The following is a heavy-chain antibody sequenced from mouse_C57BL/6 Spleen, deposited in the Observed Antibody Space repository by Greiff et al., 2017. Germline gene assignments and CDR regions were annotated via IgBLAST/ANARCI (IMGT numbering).Heavy chain of an antibody. CDR1: GFTFSDYG. V-gene: IGHV5-17*01. CDR3: ARLPVGYAMDY. J-gene: IGHJ4*01. CDR2: ISSGSSTI. D-gene: IGHD5-5*01. Sequence: EVQRVESGGGLVKPGGSLKLSCAASGFTFSDYGMHWVRQAPEKGLEWVAYISSGSSTIYYADTVKGRFTISRDNAKNTLFLQMTSLRSEDTAMYYCARLPVGYAMDYWGQGTSVTVSS.